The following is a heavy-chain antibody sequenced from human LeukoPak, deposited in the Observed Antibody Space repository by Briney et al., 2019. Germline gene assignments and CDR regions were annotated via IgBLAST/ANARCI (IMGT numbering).Heavy chain of an antibody. D-gene: IGHD2-15*01. CDR3: AKDHHVVGSRLIGNFDY. CDR1: GFTFSSYW. Sequence: PTGGSLRLSCAASGFTFSSYWMHWVRQAPGKGLVWVSRINSDGSSTSYADSVKGRFTISRDNAKNSLYLQMNSLRAEDTALYYCAKDHHVVGSRLIGNFDYWGQGTLVTVSS. J-gene: IGHJ4*02. CDR2: INSDGSST. V-gene: IGHV3-74*01.